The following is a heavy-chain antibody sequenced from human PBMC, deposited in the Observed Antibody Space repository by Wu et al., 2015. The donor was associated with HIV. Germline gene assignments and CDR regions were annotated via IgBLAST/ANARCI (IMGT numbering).Heavy chain of an antibody. CDR3: ARDLGNDFAVRGYYWYMDV. Sequence: QVQLVQSGAEVKKPGSSVKVSCKASGYTFTSYGISWVRQAPGQGLEWMGWISAYNGNTNYAQKLQGRVTMTTDTSTSTAYMELRSLRSDDTAVYFCARDLGNDFAVRGYYWYMDVWGRGTAITVSS. CDR2: ISAYNGNT. CDR1: GYTFTSYG. D-gene: IGHD3/OR15-3a*01. J-gene: IGHJ6*03. V-gene: IGHV1-18*01.